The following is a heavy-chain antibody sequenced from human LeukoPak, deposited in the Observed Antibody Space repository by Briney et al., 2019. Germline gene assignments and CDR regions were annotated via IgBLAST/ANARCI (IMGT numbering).Heavy chain of an antibody. J-gene: IGHJ4*02. Sequence: SETLSRTCTVSGGSISSYYWSWIRQPPGKGLEWIGYIYYSGSTNYNPSLKSRVTISVDTSKNQFSLKLSSVTAADTAVYYCARVDRGSGWYFSSGQFDYWGQGTLVTVSS. V-gene: IGHV4-59*01. D-gene: IGHD6-19*01. CDR2: IYYSGST. CDR3: ARVDRGSGWYFSSGQFDY. CDR1: GGSISSYY.